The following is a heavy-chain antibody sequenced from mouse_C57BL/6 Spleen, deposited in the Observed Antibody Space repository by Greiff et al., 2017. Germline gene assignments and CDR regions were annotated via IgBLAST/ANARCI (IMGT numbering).Heavy chain of an antibody. CDR2: IYPRDGST. V-gene: IGHV1-85*01. Sequence: QVQLQQSGPELVKPGASVKLSCKASGYTFTSYDINWVKQRPGQGLEWIGWIYPRDGSTKYNENFKGKATLAGDTSSSTAYMESHSLTSEDAAVYFCAREYNAMDYWGQGTSVTASS. CDR1: GYTFTSYD. CDR3: AREYNAMDY. J-gene: IGHJ4*01.